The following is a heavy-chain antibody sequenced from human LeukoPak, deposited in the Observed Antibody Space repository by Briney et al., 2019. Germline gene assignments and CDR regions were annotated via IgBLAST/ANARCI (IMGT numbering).Heavy chain of an antibody. D-gene: IGHD5-12*01. CDR1: GGSISSYY. J-gene: IGHJ4*02. CDR3: ASSMVATSFDY. CDR2: IYYSGST. Sequence: SETLSLTCTVSGGSISSYYWSWIRQPPRKGLEWIGYIYYSGSTNYNPSLKSRVTISVDTSKNQFSLKLSSVTAADTAVYYCASSMVATSFDYWGQGTLVTVSS. V-gene: IGHV4-59*01.